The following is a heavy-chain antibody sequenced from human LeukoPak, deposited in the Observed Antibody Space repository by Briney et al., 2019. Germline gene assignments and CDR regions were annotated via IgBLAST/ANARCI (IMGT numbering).Heavy chain of an antibody. CDR3: AREVVPAAYSHWFDP. J-gene: IGHJ5*02. Sequence: ASVKVSCKASGYTFTSYYMHWVRQAPGQGLEWMGIINPSGGSTSYEQKSQGRVTMTRDMSTSTVYMELSSLRSEDTAVYYCAREVVPAAYSHWFDPWGQGTLVTVSS. D-gene: IGHD2-2*01. V-gene: IGHV1-46*01. CDR2: INPSGGST. CDR1: GYTFTSYY.